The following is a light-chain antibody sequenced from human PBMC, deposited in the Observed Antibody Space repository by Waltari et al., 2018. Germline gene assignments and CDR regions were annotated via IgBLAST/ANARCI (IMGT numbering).Light chain of an antibody. CDR1: SSDVGSYTR. V-gene: IGLV2-18*02. CDR3: CSHTSSNTLI. CDR2: EVS. J-gene: IGLJ2*01. Sequence: QSGLTQPPSVSGSPGQSVTLYCTGTSSDVGSYTRVSWYQQSPGTAPRLMIYEVSSRPSGIPDRFSGSKSGNTASLTISGLQAEDEGDYYCCSHTSSNTLIFGGGTKVSVL.